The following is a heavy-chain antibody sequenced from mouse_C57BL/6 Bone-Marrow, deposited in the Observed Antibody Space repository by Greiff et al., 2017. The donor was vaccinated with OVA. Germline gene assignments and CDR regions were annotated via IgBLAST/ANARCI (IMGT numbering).Heavy chain of an antibody. D-gene: IGHD1-1*01. J-gene: IGHJ2*01. Sequence: VQLKESGPGLVKPSQSLSLTCSVTGYSITSGYYWNWIRQFPGNKLEWMGYISYDGSNNYNPSLKNRISITRDTSKNQFFLKLNSVTTEDTATYYCARKGYYGSNYYFDYWGQGTTLTVSS. CDR2: ISYDGSN. CDR3: ARKGYYGSNYYFDY. V-gene: IGHV3-6*01. CDR1: GYSITSGYY.